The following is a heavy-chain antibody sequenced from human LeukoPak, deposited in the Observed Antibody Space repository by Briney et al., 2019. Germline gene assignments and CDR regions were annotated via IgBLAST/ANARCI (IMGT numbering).Heavy chain of an antibody. CDR2: INSDGSST. V-gene: IGHV3-74*01. CDR1: GFTFSSYW. CDR3: ARGIPAAIRNDADWFDP. D-gene: IGHD2-2*02. J-gene: IGHJ5*02. Sequence: GGSLRLSCAASGFTFSSYWMHWVRQAPGKGLVWVSRINSDGSSTSYADSVKGRFTISRDNAKYTLYLQMNSLRAEDTAVYYCARGIPAAIRNDADWFDPWGQGTLVTVSS.